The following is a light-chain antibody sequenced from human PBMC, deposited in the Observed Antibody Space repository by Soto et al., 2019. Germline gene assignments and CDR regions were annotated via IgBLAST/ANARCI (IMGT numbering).Light chain of an antibody. CDR2: GAS. CDR1: QTVSSN. CDR3: QQYNDWSPYT. Sequence: EIVMTQSPATLSVSPGERATLSCRASQTVSSNLAWYQQRPGQAPRLLIYGASTRATGIPDRFSGSGSGTELTLTISSLQSEVFAVYYCQQYNDWSPYTFGQGTKLEIK. J-gene: IGKJ2*01. V-gene: IGKV3-15*01.